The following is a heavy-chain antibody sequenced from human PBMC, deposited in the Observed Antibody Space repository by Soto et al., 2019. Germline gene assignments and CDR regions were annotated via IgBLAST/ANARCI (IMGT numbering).Heavy chain of an antibody. CDR3: ASSPVRYYYDSSGGWYFDL. CDR1: GGSVSSGSFY. J-gene: IGHJ2*01. Sequence: QVQLQESGPGLVKPSETVCLTCTVSGGSVSSGSFYWSWIRQPPGQGLEWIGYSYYSGSTNNNPSLKSRVTISLDTSKNQFSLKLSSVTAVDTAVYYCASSPVRYYYDSSGGWYFDLWGRGTLVTVSS. CDR2: SYYSGST. D-gene: IGHD3-22*01. V-gene: IGHV4-61*01.